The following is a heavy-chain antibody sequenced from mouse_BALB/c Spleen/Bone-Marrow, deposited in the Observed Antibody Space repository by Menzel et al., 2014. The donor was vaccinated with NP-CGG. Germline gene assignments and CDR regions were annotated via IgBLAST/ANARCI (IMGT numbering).Heavy chain of an antibody. CDR2: INPYNDGT. J-gene: IGHJ3*01. CDR1: GYTFTSYV. D-gene: IGHD2-14*01. Sequence: EVKLVESGPELVKPGASVKMSCKASGYTFTSYVMHWVKQKPGQGLEWIGYINPYNDGTKYNEKFKGKATLTSDKSSGTAYMELSSLTSEDSAVYYCARSGRYDGFAYWGQGTLVTVSA. CDR3: ARSGRYDGFAY. V-gene: IGHV1-14*01.